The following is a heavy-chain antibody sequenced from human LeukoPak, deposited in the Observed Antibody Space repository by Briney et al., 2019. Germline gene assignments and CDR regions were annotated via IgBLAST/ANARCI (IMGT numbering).Heavy chain of an antibody. Sequence: GFLRLSCAASGFTFSRYWMHWVRQAPGKGLWVSRINTDGSRTTYADSVKGRFTISRDNAKNTVYLQMNSLRAEDTAVYYCAKDYSGYDEGDAFDIWGQGTMVTVSS. J-gene: IGHJ3*02. CDR2: INTDGSRT. CDR3: AKDYSGYDEGDAFDI. V-gene: IGHV3-74*01. D-gene: IGHD5-12*01. CDR1: GFTFSRYW.